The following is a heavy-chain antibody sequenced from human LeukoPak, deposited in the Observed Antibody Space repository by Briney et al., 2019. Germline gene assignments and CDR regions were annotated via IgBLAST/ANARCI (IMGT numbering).Heavy chain of an antibody. CDR1: GYTFTRYG. CDR2: ISAYNGNT. CDR3: ARGYYYDSSGYSDAFDI. D-gene: IGHD3-22*01. V-gene: IGHV1-18*01. Sequence: ASVKVSCKASGYTFTRYGITWVRQAPGQGLEWMGWISAYNGNTNYAQKLQGRVTVTTDTSTSTAYMELRSLRSDDTAVYYTARGYYYDSSGYSDAFDIWGQGTMVTVSS. J-gene: IGHJ3*02.